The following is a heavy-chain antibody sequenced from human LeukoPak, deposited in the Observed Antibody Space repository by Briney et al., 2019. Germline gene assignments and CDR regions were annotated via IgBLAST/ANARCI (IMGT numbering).Heavy chain of an antibody. J-gene: IGHJ3*02. CDR2: IYYSGST. V-gene: IGHV4-59*01. CDR3: ARSLRSGPLAAFDI. Sequence: SETLSLTCTASGGSISSYYWSWIRQPPGKGLEWIGYIYYSGSTNYNPSLKSRVTISVDTSKNQFSLKLSSVTAADTAVYYCARSLRSGPLAAFDIWGQGTMVTASS. CDR1: GGSISSYY. D-gene: IGHD1-26*01.